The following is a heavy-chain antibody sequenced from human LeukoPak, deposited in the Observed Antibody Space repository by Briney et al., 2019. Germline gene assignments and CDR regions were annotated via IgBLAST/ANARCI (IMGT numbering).Heavy chain of an antibody. V-gene: IGHV4-39*01. J-gene: IGHJ4*02. CDR2: IYYRGST. CDR1: GGSIGRSSYF. D-gene: IGHD5-24*01. CDR3: ARVFEMATIRKLYYFDH. Sequence: SETLSLTCSVSGGSIGRSSYFWGWIRQPPGKGPEWIGSIYYRGSTYYNPSLRRRVTISVDTSKNQFSLKFSSVTAADTAIYYCARVFEMATIRKLYYFDHWGQGTLVTVSS.